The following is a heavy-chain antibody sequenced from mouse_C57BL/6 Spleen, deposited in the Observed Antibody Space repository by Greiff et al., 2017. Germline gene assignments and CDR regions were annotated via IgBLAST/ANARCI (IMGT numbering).Heavy chain of an antibody. CDR1: GYAFSSYW. Sequence: VKLQESGAELVKPGASVKISCKASGYAFSSYWMNWVKQRPGKGLEWIGQIYPGDGDTNYNGKFKGKATLTADKSSSTAYMQLSSLTSEDSAVYFCARGEDYWFAYWGQGTLVTVSA. CDR3: ARGEDYWFAY. D-gene: IGHD2-4*01. V-gene: IGHV1-80*01. CDR2: IYPGDGDT. J-gene: IGHJ3*01.